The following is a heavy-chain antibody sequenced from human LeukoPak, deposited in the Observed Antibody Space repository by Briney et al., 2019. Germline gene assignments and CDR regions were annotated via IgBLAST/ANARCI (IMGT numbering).Heavy chain of an antibody. CDR1: GFTFSSYA. J-gene: IGHJ4*02. CDR3: AKDLSRIAVAGTLFDY. Sequence: GGSLRLSCAASGFTFSSYAMSWVRQAPGEGLELVSAISGSGGSTYYADSVKGRFTISRDNSKNTLYLQMNSLRAEDTAVYSCAKDLSRIAVAGTLFDYWGQGTLVTVSS. D-gene: IGHD6-19*01. V-gene: IGHV3-23*01. CDR2: ISGSGGST.